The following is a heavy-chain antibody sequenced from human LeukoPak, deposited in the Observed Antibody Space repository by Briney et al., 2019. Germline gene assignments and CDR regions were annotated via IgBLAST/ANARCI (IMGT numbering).Heavy chain of an antibody. CDR1: GYTFTNYA. CDR2: ISDYSGNT. Sequence: ASVKVSCKASGYTFTNYAIIWVRQAPGQGLEWMGWISDYSGNTNYAQKFQGRVTMTTDTSTSTAYMELRSLRSDDTAVFYCPRVGPEYCINDNSVCVGAWFDPWGQGTLVTVSS. J-gene: IGHJ5*02. CDR3: PRVGPEYCINDNSVCVGAWFDP. V-gene: IGHV1-18*01. D-gene: IGHD2-8*01.